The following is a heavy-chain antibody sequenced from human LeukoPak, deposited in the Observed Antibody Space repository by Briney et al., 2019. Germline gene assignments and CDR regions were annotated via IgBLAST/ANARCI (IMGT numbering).Heavy chain of an antibody. CDR1: GGSISSYY. D-gene: IGHD1-1*01. Sequence: PSETLSLTCTVSGGSISSYYWSWIRQPPGKGLEWIGYIYYSGSTYYNPSLKSRVTISVDTSKNQFSLKLSSVTGADTAVYYCARQRPIYFDYWGQGTLVTVSS. CDR2: IYYSGST. V-gene: IGHV4-59*04. CDR3: ARQRPIYFDY. J-gene: IGHJ4*02.